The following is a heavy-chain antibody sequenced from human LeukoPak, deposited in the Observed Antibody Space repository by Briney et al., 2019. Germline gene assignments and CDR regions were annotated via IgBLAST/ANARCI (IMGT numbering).Heavy chain of an antibody. CDR3: ARAGEPTFLDY. J-gene: IGHJ4*02. CDR1: GFTFSKYW. D-gene: IGHD3-16*01. CDR2: INPDDKSA. Sequence: GGSLRLSCAASGFTFSKYWLHWLRQAPGKGLVWVSRINPDDKSASYADSVKSRFTISRDNAKNTLYLQMNSLRAEDTAVYYCARAGEPTFLDYWGQGSLVTVSS. V-gene: IGHV3-74*01.